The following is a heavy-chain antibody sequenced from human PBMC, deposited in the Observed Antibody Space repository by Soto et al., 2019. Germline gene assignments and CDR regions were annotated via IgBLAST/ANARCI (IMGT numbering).Heavy chain of an antibody. D-gene: IGHD2-15*01. V-gene: IGHV3-30*18. J-gene: IGHJ6*02. CDR2: ISYDGSNK. CDR1: GFTFSSYG. CDR3: AKARYCSGGSCPKLHYYYGMDV. Sequence: QVQLVESGGGVVQPGRSLRLSCAASGFTFSSYGMHWVRQAPGKGLEWVAVISYDGSNKYYADSVKGRFTISRDNSKNTLYLQMNSLRAEDTAVYYCAKARYCSGGSCPKLHYYYGMDVWDQGTTVTVSS.